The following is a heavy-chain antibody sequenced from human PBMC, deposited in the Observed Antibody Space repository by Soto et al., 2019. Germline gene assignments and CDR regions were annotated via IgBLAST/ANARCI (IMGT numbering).Heavy chain of an antibody. CDR2: FDPEDGET. J-gene: IGHJ6*03. D-gene: IGHD3-16*02. CDR1: GYTLTELS. Sequence: ASVKVSCKVSGYTLTELSMHWVRQAPGKGLEWMGGFDPEDGETNYAQKFQGRVTMTEDKSKDTAYMELSSLRAEDTAVYYCATHCYPVSNYYYYMDVWGKGTTVTVSS. CDR3: ATHCYPVSNYYYYMDV. V-gene: IGHV1-24*01.